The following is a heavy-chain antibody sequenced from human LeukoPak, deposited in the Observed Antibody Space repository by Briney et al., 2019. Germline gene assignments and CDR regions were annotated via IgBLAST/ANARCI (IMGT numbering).Heavy chain of an antibody. V-gene: IGHV3-74*01. Sequence: GGSLRLSCAASGFTFSSYWMHWVRQAPGKGLVWVSRINSDGSRTNYADSVKGRLTISRDNSKNTLYLQMNSLRAEDTAVYYCARPGITMVRGGNVNWFDPWGQGTLVTVSS. CDR1: GFTFSSYW. CDR2: INSDGSRT. D-gene: IGHD3-10*01. CDR3: ARPGITMVRGGNVNWFDP. J-gene: IGHJ5*02.